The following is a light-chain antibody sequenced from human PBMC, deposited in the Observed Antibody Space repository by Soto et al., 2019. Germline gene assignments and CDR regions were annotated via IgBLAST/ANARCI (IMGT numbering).Light chain of an antibody. CDR2: SAS. J-gene: IGKJ5*01. Sequence: EIAMTQSPATLSVSPGARATLACPTSQYVSSTYLAWYQQKPGQAPRLLIHSASSRATGIPDRFSGSGSGTDFTLTISRLEPEDFAVYYCQQYGSSPRITFGQGTRLEI. CDR1: QYVSSTY. V-gene: IGKV3-20*01. CDR3: QQYGSSPRIT.